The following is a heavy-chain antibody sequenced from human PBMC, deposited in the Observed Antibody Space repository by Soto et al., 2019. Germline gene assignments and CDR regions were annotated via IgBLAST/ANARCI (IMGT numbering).Heavy chain of an antibody. CDR2: IYYSGST. CDR3: ARGLDLRDYFDY. V-gene: IGHV4-39*07. J-gene: IGHJ4*02. CDR1: GDSISSSSYF. Sequence: SETLSLTCTVSGDSISSSSYFWGWVRQPPGKGLEWIGSIYYSGSTNYNPSLKSRVTISVDKSKNQFSLKLSSVTAADTAVYYCARGLDLRDYFDYWGQGTLVTVSS. D-gene: IGHD3-10*01.